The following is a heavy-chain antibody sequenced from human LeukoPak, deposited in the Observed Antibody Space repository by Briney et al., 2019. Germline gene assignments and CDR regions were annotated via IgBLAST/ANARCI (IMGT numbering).Heavy chain of an antibody. CDR1: GFTFSNYW. CDR2: IKEDGSEK. D-gene: IGHD6-19*01. CDR3: ARDKGEAAVAGTYNWFDP. V-gene: IGHV3-7*03. J-gene: IGHJ5*02. Sequence: PGGSLRLSCAASGFTFSNYWMSWVRQAPGKGLEWVANIKEDGSEKYYVDSVKGRFTISRDNAKNSLYLQMSSLRAEDTAVYYCARDKGEAAVAGTYNWFDPWGQGTLVTVSS.